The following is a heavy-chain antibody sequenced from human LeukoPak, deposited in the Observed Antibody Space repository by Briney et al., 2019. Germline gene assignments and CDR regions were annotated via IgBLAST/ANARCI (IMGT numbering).Heavy chain of an antibody. CDR2: ISWNSGSI. CDR1: GFTFDDYA. D-gene: IGHD6-19*01. CDR3: AKSAGSVAGPHDAFDI. Sequence: SGGSLRLXCAASGFTFDDYAMHWVRQAPGKGLEWVSGISWNSGSIGYADSVKGRFTISRDNAKNSLYLQMNSLRAEDMALYYCAKSAGSVAGPHDAFDIWGQGTMVTVSS. V-gene: IGHV3-9*03. J-gene: IGHJ3*02.